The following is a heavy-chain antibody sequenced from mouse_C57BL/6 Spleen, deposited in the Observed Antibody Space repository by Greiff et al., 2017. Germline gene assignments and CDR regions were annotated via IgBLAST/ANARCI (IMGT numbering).Heavy chain of an antibody. CDR1: GYTFTDHT. D-gene: IGHD3-3*01. CDR3: ARGGTALAWFAY. V-gene: IGHV1-78*01. J-gene: IGHJ3*01. Sequence: VMLVESDAELVKPGASVKISCKVSGYTFTDHTIHWMKQRPEQGLEWIGYIYPRDGSTKYNEKFKGKATLTADKSSSTAYMQLNSLTSEDSAVYVCARGGTALAWFAYWGQGTLVTVSA. CDR2: IYPRDGST.